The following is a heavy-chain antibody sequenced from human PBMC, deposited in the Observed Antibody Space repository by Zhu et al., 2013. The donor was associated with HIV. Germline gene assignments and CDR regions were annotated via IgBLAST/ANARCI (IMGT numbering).Heavy chain of an antibody. CDR1: GFTFSSYG. D-gene: IGHD6-13*01. CDR2: ISYDGSNK. V-gene: IGHV3-30*18. Sequence: VQLVESGGGVVQPGRSLRLSCAASGFTFSSYGMHWVRQAPGKGLEWVAVISYDGSNKYYADSVKGRFTISRDNSKNTLYLQMNSLRAEDTAVYYCAKGLAAGLTDYWGQGTLVTVSS. J-gene: IGHJ4*02. CDR3: AKGLAAGLTDY.